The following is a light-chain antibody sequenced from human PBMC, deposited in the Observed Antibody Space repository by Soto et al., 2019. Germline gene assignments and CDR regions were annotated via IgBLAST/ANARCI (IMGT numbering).Light chain of an antibody. Sequence: EIVMTQSPATLSVSPGERATLSCRASQSVSSNLAWYQQKPGQAPRLLIYGASTRATGIPARFSGSGSGTEFTLTISSLQSEDFAVYYCQQYHNWPWTFGQGPKVDIK. CDR1: QSVSSN. CDR2: GAS. J-gene: IGKJ1*01. CDR3: QQYHNWPWT. V-gene: IGKV3-15*01.